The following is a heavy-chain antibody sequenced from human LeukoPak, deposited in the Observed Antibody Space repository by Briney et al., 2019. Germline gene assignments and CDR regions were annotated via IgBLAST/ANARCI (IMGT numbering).Heavy chain of an antibody. D-gene: IGHD2-2*01. CDR3: ARQGTRAGFIVVVPAADFDY. Sequence: SQTLSLTCTVSGGSISSGSYYWSWIRQPAGTGLEWIGRIYTSGSTYYNPSLKSRVTISVDTSKNQFSLKLSSVTAADTAVYYCARQGTRAGFIVVVPAADFDYWGQGTLVAVSS. V-gene: IGHV4-61*02. J-gene: IGHJ4*02. CDR2: IYTSGST. CDR1: GGSISSGSYY.